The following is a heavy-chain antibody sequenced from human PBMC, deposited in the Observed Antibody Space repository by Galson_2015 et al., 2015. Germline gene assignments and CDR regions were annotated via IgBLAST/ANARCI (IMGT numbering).Heavy chain of an antibody. CDR1: KFTFSNAW. D-gene: IGHD3-3*01. Sequence: SLRLSCAASKFTFSNAWMSWVRRAPGKGLEWVGRIKSKTDGGTTDYAAPVKGRFTISRDDSKNMLYLQMNSLKTEDTAVYYCTTLSSYYDFWSGSSAYYYMDVWGKGTTVTVSS. CDR3: TTLSSYYDFWSGSSAYYYMDV. V-gene: IGHV3-15*01. CDR2: IKSKTDGGTT. J-gene: IGHJ6*03.